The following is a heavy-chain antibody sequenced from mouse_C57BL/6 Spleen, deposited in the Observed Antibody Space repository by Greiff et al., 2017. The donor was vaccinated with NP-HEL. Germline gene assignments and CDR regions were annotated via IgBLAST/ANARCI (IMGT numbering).Heavy chain of an antibody. Sequence: VQLQQSGPVLVKPGASVKMSCTASGYTFTDYYMNWLKQSHGKSLEWIGVINPYNGGTSYNQKFKGKATLTVDTSSSTAYMELNSLTSEDSAVYYCAGYSNYNYWGQGTTLTVSS. V-gene: IGHV1-19*01. CDR2: INPYNGGT. CDR3: AGYSNYNY. D-gene: IGHD2-5*01. J-gene: IGHJ2*01. CDR1: GYTFTDYY.